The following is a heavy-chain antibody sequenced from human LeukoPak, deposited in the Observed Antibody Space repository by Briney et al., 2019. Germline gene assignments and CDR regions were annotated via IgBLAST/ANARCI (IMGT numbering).Heavy chain of an antibody. CDR3: ARHSGSGSSNFDY. D-gene: IGHD3-10*01. J-gene: IGHJ4*02. V-gene: IGHV4-34*01. CDR1: GGSFSGYY. CDR2: INHSGST. Sequence: NPSETLSLTCAVYGGSFSGYYWSWIRQPPGKGLEWIGEINHSGSTNYNPSLKSRVTISVDTSKNQFSLKLSSVTAADTAVCYCARHSGSGSSNFDYWGQGTLVTVSP.